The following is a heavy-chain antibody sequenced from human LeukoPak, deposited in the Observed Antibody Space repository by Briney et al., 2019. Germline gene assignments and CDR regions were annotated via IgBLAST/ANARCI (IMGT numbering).Heavy chain of an antibody. J-gene: IGHJ4*02. D-gene: IGHD1-26*01. CDR2: IYGGGST. Sequence: GGSLRLSCAASGFTVSSNYMSWVRQAPGKGLEWVSVIYGGGSTYYADSVKGRFTISRDNSRNTLYLQMNSLRAEDTAVYYCARDGAAWIIDYWGQGTLVTVSS. V-gene: IGHV3-66*01. CDR1: GFTVSSNY. CDR3: ARDGAAWIIDY.